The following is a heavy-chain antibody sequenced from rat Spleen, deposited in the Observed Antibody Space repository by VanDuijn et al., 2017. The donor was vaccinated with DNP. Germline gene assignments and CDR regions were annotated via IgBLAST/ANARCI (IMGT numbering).Heavy chain of an antibody. Sequence: EVQLVESGGDLVQPGRSLKLFCAASGFTFSDYYMAWIRQAPTKGLVWVAYIRYDGGSTKYGDSVKGRFTISRDNAKSTLYLQMNSLRSEDMATYYCARWNSGHFDYWGQGVMVPVSS. CDR1: GFTFSDYY. V-gene: IGHV5-22*01. J-gene: IGHJ2*01. D-gene: IGHD4-3*01. CDR2: IRYDGGST. CDR3: ARWNSGHFDY.